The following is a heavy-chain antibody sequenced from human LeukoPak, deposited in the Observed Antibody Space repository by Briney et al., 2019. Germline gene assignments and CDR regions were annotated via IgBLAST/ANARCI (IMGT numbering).Heavy chain of an antibody. J-gene: IGHJ3*02. CDR3: ARGGYSYGNGYGAFDI. Sequence: ASVKVSCKASGYIFTGYYMHWVRQAPGQGLEWMGWINPNSGDADYTQKFKGGVTMTRDTSISTAYMELSSLRSEDTAVYYCARGGYSYGNGYGAFDIWGQGTMVTVSS. CDR1: GYIFTGYY. CDR2: INPNSGDA. D-gene: IGHD5-18*01. V-gene: IGHV1-2*02.